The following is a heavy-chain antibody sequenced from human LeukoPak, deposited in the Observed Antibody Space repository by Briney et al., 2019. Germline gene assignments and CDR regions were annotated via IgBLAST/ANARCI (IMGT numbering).Heavy chain of an antibody. D-gene: IGHD6-6*01. V-gene: IGHV3-23*01. CDR2: ISGGGGST. J-gene: IGHJ4*02. Sequence: SGGSLRLSCAASGFTFSKYWMSWVRQAPGNGLEWVSAISGGGGSTYYADSVKGRFTISRDNSKNTLSLQMNSLRAGDTAVYHCAKYQGYSSSSSDYWGQGTLATVSS. CDR3: AKYQGYSSSSSDY. CDR1: GFTFSKYW.